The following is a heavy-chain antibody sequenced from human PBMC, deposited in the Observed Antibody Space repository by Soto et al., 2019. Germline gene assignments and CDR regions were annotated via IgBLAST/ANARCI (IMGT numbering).Heavy chain of an antibody. CDR1: GGSFSGYY. J-gene: IGHJ6*02. D-gene: IGHD3-3*01. V-gene: IGHV4-34*01. Sequence: SDSLSLTCAVYGGSFSGYYWSWIRQPPGKGLEWIGEINHSGSTNYNPSLKSRVTISVDTSKNQFSLKLSSVTAADTAVYYCARSRGYYDFWSGYYKDYYGMDVWGQGTTVTVSS. CDR2: INHSGST. CDR3: ARSRGYYDFWSGYYKDYYGMDV.